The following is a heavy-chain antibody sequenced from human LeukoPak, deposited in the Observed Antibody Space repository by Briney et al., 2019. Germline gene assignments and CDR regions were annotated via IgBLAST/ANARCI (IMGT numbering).Heavy chain of an antibody. D-gene: IGHD3-3*01. J-gene: IGHJ4*02. Sequence: PGGSLRLSCAASGFTFSSYAMSWVRQAPGKGLEWVSAISGSGGSTYYADSVKGRFTISRDNSKNTLYLQMNSLRAEDTAVYYCASGYYDFWSGYFDYWGQGTLVTVSS. CDR1: GFTFSSYA. CDR2: ISGSGGST. V-gene: IGHV3-23*01. CDR3: ASGYYDFWSGYFDY.